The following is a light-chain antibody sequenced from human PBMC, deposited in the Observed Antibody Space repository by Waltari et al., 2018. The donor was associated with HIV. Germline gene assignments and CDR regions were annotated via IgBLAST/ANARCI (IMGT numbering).Light chain of an antibody. J-gene: IGLJ2*01. CDR2: ENQ. CDR1: SSDIGDTY. V-gene: IGLV1-51*02. CDR3: GTWHSSLSAGI. Sequence: QSVLTHPPSVSAAPRQNVTIPCSGSSSDIGDTYVSWYQQLPGTAPRLLIYENQKRPLGIPNRFSGSKSGTSATLGITGLQTGDEADYYCGTWHSSLSAGIFGGGTKLTVL.